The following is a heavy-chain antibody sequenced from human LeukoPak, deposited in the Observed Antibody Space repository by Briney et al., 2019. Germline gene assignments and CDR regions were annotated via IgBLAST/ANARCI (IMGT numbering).Heavy chain of an antibody. CDR2: INHSGST. J-gene: IGHJ4*02. D-gene: IGHD6-19*01. CDR3: ASKRIAVQHRYYFDY. V-gene: IGHV4-34*01. CDR1: GGSFSGYY. Sequence: SETLSLTCAVYGGSFSGYYWSWIRQPPGEGLEWIGEINHSGSTNYNPSLKSRVTKSVDTSKNQFSLKLSSVTAADTAVYYCASKRIAVQHRYYFDYWGQGTLVTVSS.